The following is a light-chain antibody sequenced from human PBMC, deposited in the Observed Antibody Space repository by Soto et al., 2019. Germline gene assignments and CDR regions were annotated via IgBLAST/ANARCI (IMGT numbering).Light chain of an antibody. CDR3: SAWDDILSGYI. V-gene: IGLV1-47*01. J-gene: IGLJ1*01. CDR1: SSNIGSDF. CDR2: HNY. Sequence: QSVLTQAPSASGTPGQRVTISCSGSSSNIGSDFVSWYQQLPGTAPKLLIYHNYQRPSGVPDRFSGSKSGTSASPAISYLRCDDAAHYYCSAWDDILSGYIFGAGTNGTV.